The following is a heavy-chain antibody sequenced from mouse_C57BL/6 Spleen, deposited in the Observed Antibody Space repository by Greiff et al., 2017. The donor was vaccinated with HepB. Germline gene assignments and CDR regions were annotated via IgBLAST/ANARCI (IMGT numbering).Heavy chain of an antibody. J-gene: IGHJ3*01. CDR1: GYAFTNYL. Sequence: QVQLQQSGAELVRPGTSVKVSCKASGYAFTNYLIEWVKQRPGQGLEWIGVINPGSGGTNYNEKFKGKATLTADKSSSTAYMQLSSLTSEDSAVYFCARSYYSNSGVWFAYWGQGTLVTVSA. V-gene: IGHV1-54*01. CDR2: INPGSGGT. CDR3: ARSYYSNSGVWFAY. D-gene: IGHD2-5*01.